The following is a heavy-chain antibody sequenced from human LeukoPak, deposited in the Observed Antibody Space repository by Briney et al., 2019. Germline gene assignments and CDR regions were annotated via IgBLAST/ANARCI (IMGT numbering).Heavy chain of an antibody. J-gene: IGHJ4*02. CDR1: GYTFTNYG. D-gene: IGHD1-7*01. CDR2: ISAYNGNT. CDR3: ARGSSANFYIYDY. Sequence: ASVKVSCKASGYTFTNYGINWVRQAPGQGLEWMGWISAYNGNTNYPQKLQDRVTTTTDTSTNTAYMELRSLRSDDTAVYYCARGSSANFYIYDYWGQGTLVTVPS. V-gene: IGHV1-18*01.